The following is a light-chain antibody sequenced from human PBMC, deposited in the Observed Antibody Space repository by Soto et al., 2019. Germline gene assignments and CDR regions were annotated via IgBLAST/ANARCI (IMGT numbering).Light chain of an antibody. J-gene: IGLJ1*01. Sequence: QSVLAQPPSASGSPGQSVAISCTGTSSDVGGYNYVSWYQQHPGKAPKLMIYEVNKRPSGVPDRFSGSKSGNTASLTVSGLQAEDEADYYSSSYAGSSNVFGTGTKVTVL. V-gene: IGLV2-8*01. CDR3: SSYAGSSNV. CDR2: EVN. CDR1: SSDVGGYNY.